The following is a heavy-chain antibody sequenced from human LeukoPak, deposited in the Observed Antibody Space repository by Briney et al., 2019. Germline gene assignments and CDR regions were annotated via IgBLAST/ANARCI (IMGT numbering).Heavy chain of an antibody. CDR3: TNGWDV. J-gene: IGHJ4*02. Sequence: PGGSLRLSCAASGFAFNTYTVHRVRQGPGKGLDWVAVISFDGSNKYYADSVKGRFTISRDNSRNTLYLQMNSLRAEDTAVYYCTNGWDVWGQGTLVTVSS. V-gene: IGHV3-30*04. CDR2: ISFDGSNK. D-gene: IGHD6-19*01. CDR1: GFAFNTYT.